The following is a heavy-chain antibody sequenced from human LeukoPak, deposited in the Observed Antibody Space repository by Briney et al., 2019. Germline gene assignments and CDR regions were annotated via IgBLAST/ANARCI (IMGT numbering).Heavy chain of an antibody. CDR3: VKVSVAAPGGDY. CDR1: GFIYSNYG. J-gene: IGHJ4*02. CDR2: INQDGSEK. V-gene: IGHV3-7*01. D-gene: IGHD6-13*01. Sequence: GGSLRLSCAASGFIYSNYGMTWVRQAPGKGLEWAANINQDGSEKYYVDSVKGRFTISRDNAKNSLYLQMNSLRAEDTALYYCVKVSVAAPGGDYWGQGTLVTVSS.